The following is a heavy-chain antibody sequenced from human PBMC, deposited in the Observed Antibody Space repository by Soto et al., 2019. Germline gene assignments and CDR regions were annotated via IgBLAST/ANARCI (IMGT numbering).Heavy chain of an antibody. J-gene: IGHJ3*02. CDR3: AKDMGDIVVVVAATGLAFDI. CDR1: GFPFSSYA. CDR2: SSVSGGST. D-gene: IGHD2-15*01. Sequence: PGGSVTLSCAASGFPFSSYAISGVRQAPGKGLHRVSASSVSGGSTYYADSVKGRFAISRDNAKNSLYLQMNSLRAEDTALYYCAKDMGDIVVVVAATGLAFDIWGQGTMVTVSS. V-gene: IGHV3-23*01.